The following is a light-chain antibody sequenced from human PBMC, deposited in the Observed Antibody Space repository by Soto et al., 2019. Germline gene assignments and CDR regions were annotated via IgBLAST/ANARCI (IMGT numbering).Light chain of an antibody. V-gene: IGLV2-14*01. Sequence: QSALTQPASVSGSAGQSITISCSGTMRDVGAYNLVSWYQQHPGTAPKLIIYEVRNRPSGLSSRFSGSRSGNTASLTISGLKPEDEGDYYCSAYTARSTLVFGGGTKLTVL. CDR2: EVR. J-gene: IGLJ3*02. CDR3: SAYTARSTLV. CDR1: MRDVGAYNL.